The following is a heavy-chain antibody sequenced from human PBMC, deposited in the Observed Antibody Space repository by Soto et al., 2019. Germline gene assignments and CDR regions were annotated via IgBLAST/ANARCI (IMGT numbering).Heavy chain of an antibody. V-gene: IGHV4-59*01. Sequence: PXETVSLTCTVSGGPISSYYWSWIRQPPGKGLEWIGYIYYSGSTNYNPSLKSRVTISVDTSKNQFSLKLSSVTAADTAVYYCARDSLAAAGDYGMDVWGQGTTVTVYS. CDR3: ARDSLAAAGDYGMDV. CDR1: GGPISSYY. D-gene: IGHD6-13*01. J-gene: IGHJ6*02. CDR2: IYYSGST.